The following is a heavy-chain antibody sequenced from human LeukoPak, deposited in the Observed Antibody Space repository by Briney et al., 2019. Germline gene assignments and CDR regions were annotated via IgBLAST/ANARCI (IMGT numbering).Heavy chain of an antibody. CDR3: ARGRGYYGSGSYYLAY. Sequence: SETLSLTCAVSGGSISSSNWWSWVRQPPGKGLEWIGEIYHSGSTNYNPSLKSRVTISVDKSKNQFSLKLSSVTAADTAVYYCARGRGYYGSGSYYLAYWGQGTLVTVSS. CDR2: IYHSGST. V-gene: IGHV4-4*02. J-gene: IGHJ4*02. CDR1: GGSISSSNW. D-gene: IGHD3-10*01.